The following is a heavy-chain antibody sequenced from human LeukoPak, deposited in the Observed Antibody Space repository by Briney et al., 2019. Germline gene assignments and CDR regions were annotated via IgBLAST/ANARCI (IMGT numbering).Heavy chain of an antibody. CDR2: ISGSGGST. Sequence: GGTLRLSCAASGFTFSSYGMSWVRQAPGKGLEWVSTISGSGGSTYYADSVKGRFTISRDNSKNTLYLQMNSLRAEDTAVYYCAKDREAYCGGDCYALDYWGQGTLVTVSS. V-gene: IGHV3-23*01. D-gene: IGHD2-21*02. CDR1: GFTFSSYG. CDR3: AKDREAYCGGDCYALDY. J-gene: IGHJ4*02.